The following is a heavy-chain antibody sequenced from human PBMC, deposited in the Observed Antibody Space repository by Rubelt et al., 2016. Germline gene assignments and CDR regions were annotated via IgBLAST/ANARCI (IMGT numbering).Heavy chain of an antibody. CDR3: ASTSLTTVSYGMDV. V-gene: IGHV4-59*08. D-gene: IGHD4-11*01. J-gene: IGHJ6*02. CDR1: GGSISSYY. Sequence: QVQLQESGPGLVKPSETLSLTCTVSGGSISSYYWSWIRQPPGKGLEWIGYIYYSGSTNYNPSLKGRVTISVDTARNQFSRKLSSVTAADTAVYYCASTSLTTVSYGMDVWGQGTTVTVSS. CDR2: IYYSGST.